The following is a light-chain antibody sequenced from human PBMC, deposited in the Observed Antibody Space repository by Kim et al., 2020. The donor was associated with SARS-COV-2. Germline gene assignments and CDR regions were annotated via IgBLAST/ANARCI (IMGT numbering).Light chain of an antibody. CDR3: QQYDDWPPWT. CDR2: SAS. J-gene: IGKJ1*01. CDR1: QSVVTN. Sequence: PGERATLSCRASQSVVTNLAWYQQRPGQAPRLLIYSASIRAIGIPARFSGSGSGTDFTLTISSLQSEDLAVYYCQQYDDWPPWTFGQGTKVDIK. V-gene: IGKV3-15*01.